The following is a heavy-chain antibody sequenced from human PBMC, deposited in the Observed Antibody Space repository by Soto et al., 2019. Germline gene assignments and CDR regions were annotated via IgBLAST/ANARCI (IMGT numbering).Heavy chain of an antibody. D-gene: IGHD2-2*02. CDR3: ARDWGYCSSTSCYTVDYYYYGMDV. J-gene: IGHJ6*02. CDR2: ISSSGSTI. CDR1: GFTFSDYY. Sequence: PGGSLRLSCAASGFTFSDYYMSWIRQAPGKGLEWVSYISSSGSTIYYADSVKGRFTISRDNAKNSLYLQMNSLRAEDTAVYYCARDWGYCSSTSCYTVDYYYYGMDVWGQGTTVTVS. V-gene: IGHV3-11*01.